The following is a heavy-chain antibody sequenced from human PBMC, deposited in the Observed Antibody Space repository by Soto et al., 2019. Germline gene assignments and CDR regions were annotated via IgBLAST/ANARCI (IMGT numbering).Heavy chain of an antibody. CDR1: GFTFSSYA. D-gene: IGHD5-12*01. CDR2: ISYDGSNK. Sequence: PGTSLRLSCAASGFTFSSYAMDWVRQAPGKGLEWVAVISYDGSNKYYADSVKGRFTISRDNSKNTLYLQMNSLRAEDTAVYYCASLRDGYNYYFDYWGQGTLVTVSS. CDR3: ASLRDGYNYYFDY. V-gene: IGHV3-30-3*01. J-gene: IGHJ4*02.